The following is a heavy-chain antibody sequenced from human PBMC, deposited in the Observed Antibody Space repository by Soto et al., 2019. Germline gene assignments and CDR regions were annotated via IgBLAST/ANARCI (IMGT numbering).Heavy chain of an antibody. CDR1: GFTLRSYA. Sequence: QVQLVESGGGVVQPGRSLRLPCAASGFTLRSYAMHWVRQAPGKGLGWVAAISYDGSNKYNADSVKGRFTISRDNSKNTLYVQMNSLRVEDTAVYYCARARLDTAVLDYWGQGTLVTVSS. J-gene: IGHJ4*02. D-gene: IGHD3-16*01. CDR3: ARARLDTAVLDY. V-gene: IGHV3-30-3*01. CDR2: ISYDGSNK.